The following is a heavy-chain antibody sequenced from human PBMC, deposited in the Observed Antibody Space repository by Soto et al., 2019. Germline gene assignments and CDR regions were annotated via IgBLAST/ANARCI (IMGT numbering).Heavy chain of an antibody. CDR2: IWYDGSNK. CDR1: GFTFSSYG. J-gene: IGHJ6*02. D-gene: IGHD3-3*01. Sequence: QVQLVESGGGVVQPGRSLRLSCAASGFTFSSYGMHWVRQAPGKGLEWVAVIWYDGSNKYYADAVKGRFTISRDNSKNTLYLKMNSLRAEDTAVYYCAREQPRGYYDFWSGLLQRDYGMDVWGQGTTVTVSS. CDR3: AREQPRGYYDFWSGLLQRDYGMDV. V-gene: IGHV3-33*01.